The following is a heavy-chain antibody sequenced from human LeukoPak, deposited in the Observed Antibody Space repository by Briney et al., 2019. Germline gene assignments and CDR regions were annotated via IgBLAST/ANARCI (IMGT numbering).Heavy chain of an antibody. Sequence: PGGSLRLSCAVSGFTFSSYWMSWVRQAPGKGLEWVANIKEDGSEKYYVDSVKGRFTISRDNAENSLYLQMNSLRTEDTAVYYCAKDGSWSCTDWGQGTLVTVSS. CDR1: GFTFSSYW. CDR3: AKDGSWSCTD. J-gene: IGHJ4*02. V-gene: IGHV3-7*01. CDR2: IKEDGSEK. D-gene: IGHD2-8*02.